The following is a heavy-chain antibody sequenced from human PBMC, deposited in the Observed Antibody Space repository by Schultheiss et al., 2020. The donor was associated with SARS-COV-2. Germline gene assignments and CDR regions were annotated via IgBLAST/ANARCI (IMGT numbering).Heavy chain of an antibody. J-gene: IGHJ5*02. V-gene: IGHV4-61*01. CDR3: ARDLSGWYLWLDL. CDR2: IYYSGST. Sequence: SETLSLTCTVSGASVSSGSYYWSWIRQPPGRGLEWIGYIYYSGSTNYNPSLRSRVTMSIDTSKNQLSLHLSSVTAADTAVYYCARDLSGWYLWLDLWGQGTLVTVSS. CDR1: GASVSSGSYY. D-gene: IGHD6-19*01.